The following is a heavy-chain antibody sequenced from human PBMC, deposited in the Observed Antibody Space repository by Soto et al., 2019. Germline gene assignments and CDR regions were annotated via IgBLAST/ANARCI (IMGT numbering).Heavy chain of an antibody. Sequence: SETLSLTCTVSGGSISSTYWGWIRQPPGKGLEWIGYIHNTGSTVYNPSLKSRVTISVDTSKNQFSLKLNAVTAADTAAYYCARDLWGYCGTACYPLDVWGQGTTVT. J-gene: IGHJ6*02. V-gene: IGHV4-59*01. CDR2: IHNTGST. CDR1: GGSISSTY. CDR3: ARDLWGYCGTACYPLDV. D-gene: IGHD2-21*02.